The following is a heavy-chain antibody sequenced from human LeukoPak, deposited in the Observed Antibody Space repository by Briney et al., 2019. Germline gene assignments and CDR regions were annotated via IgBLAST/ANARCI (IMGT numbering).Heavy chain of an antibody. CDR3: ASYNVITSLDY. V-gene: IGHV1-2*02. CDR2: INPNSRGT. CDR1: GYTFTGYY. J-gene: IGHJ4*02. D-gene: IGHD4/OR15-4a*01. Sequence: ASVRVSCKAFGYTFTGYYLHWVRLAPGQGLEWMGWINPNSRGTNFAQKFQGRVTMTWDTSISTVFMELSRLRSDDTAVYYCASYNVITSLDYWGQGSLVTVSS.